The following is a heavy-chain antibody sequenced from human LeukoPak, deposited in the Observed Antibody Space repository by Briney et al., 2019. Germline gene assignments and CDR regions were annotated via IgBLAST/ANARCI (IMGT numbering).Heavy chain of an antibody. J-gene: IGHJ6*03. Sequence: SVKVSCKASGGTFSSYAISWVRQAPGQGLEGMGGIIPIFGTANYAQKFQGRVTITADESTSTAYMELSSLRSEDTAVYYCATAHDYGERTYYYYYMDVWGKGTTVTVSS. D-gene: IGHD4-17*01. CDR3: ATAHDYGERTYYYYYMDV. V-gene: IGHV1-69*01. CDR1: GGTFSSYA. CDR2: IIPIFGTA.